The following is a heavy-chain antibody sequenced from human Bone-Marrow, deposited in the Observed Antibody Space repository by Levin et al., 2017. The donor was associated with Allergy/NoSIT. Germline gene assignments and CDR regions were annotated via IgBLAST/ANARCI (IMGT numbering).Heavy chain of an antibody. V-gene: IGHV3-48*03. D-gene: IGHD6-13*01. CDR2: INDSATTI. Sequence: GGSLRLSCAASGFSFSSYEMNWVRQAPGKGLEWVSYINDSATTIYYAESVKGRFTISRDNAKNSLYLQMNSLRADDTAVYYCVSDQYSRTWSGYDYYGMDVWGQGTTVTVSS. CDR3: VSDQYSRTWSGYDYYGMDV. CDR1: GFSFSSYE. J-gene: IGHJ6*02.